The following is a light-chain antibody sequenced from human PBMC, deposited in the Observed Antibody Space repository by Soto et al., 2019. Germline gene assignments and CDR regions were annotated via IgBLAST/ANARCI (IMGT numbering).Light chain of an antibody. CDR2: DDR. V-gene: IGLV3-21*02. CDR3: QVWDSSNDHLHWV. Sequence: SYVLTQPPSVSVAPGQTARITCGGNNIRSHSVHWYQQKPGQAPVLAVYDDRDRPSGIPERFSGSNSGNTATLTISRVEAGDEADYYCQVWDSSNDHLHWVFGGGTKLTVL. CDR1: NIRSHS. J-gene: IGLJ3*02.